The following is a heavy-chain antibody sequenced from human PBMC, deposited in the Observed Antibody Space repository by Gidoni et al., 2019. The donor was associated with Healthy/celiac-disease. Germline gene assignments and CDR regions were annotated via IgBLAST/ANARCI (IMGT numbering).Heavy chain of an antibody. Sequence: QVQLVESGGGVVQPGRSLRLSCAASGFTFSSYGMHWVRQAPGKGLGWVAVIWYDGSNKYYADSVKGRFTISRDNSKNTLYLQMNSLRAEDTAVYYCARGGYYDSSGYLGGGWGQGTLVTVSS. CDR3: ARGGYYDSSGYLGGG. CDR1: GFTFSSYG. J-gene: IGHJ4*02. D-gene: IGHD3-22*01. CDR2: IWYDGSNK. V-gene: IGHV3-33*01.